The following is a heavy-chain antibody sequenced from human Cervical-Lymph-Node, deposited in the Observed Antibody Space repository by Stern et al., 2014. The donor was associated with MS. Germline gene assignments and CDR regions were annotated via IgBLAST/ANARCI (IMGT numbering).Heavy chain of an antibody. CDR1: GGTFSSYA. D-gene: IGHD4-17*01. V-gene: IGHV1-69*01. Sequence: VHLVESGAEVKKPGSSVKVSCKASGGTFSSYAISWVRQAPGQGLEWMGGIIPIFGTANYAHKFQGRVTITADESTSTAYMELSSLRSEDTAVYYCAVTTVTPTDYYGMDVWGQGTTVTVSS. CDR2: IIPIFGTA. J-gene: IGHJ6*02. CDR3: AVTTVTPTDYYGMDV.